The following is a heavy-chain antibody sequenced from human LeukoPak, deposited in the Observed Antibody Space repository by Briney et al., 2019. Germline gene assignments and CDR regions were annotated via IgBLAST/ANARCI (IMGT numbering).Heavy chain of an antibody. CDR1: GFTFSNYP. J-gene: IGHJ4*02. D-gene: IGHD1-26*01. CDR2: ISSSSSYI. Sequence: PGGSLRLSCVVSGFTFSNYPMSWVRQAPGKGLEWVSSISSSSSYIYYADSVRGRFTISRDNAKNSLYLQMNSLRDEDTAVYYCATSGNYYLKYWGQGTLVTVSS. V-gene: IGHV3-21*01. CDR3: ATSGNYYLKY.